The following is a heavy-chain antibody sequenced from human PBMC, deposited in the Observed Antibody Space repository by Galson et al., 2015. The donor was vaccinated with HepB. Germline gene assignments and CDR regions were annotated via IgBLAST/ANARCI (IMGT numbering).Heavy chain of an antibody. D-gene: IGHD3-16*01. J-gene: IGHJ4*02. CDR3: AKDLSWGFFDY. CDR1: GFTFRSYA. Sequence: SLRLSCAASGFTFRSYAMSWVRQAPGKGLEWVSAISGSGGSAHYADSVRGRFTISRDNSKNTLYLQMNSLRAEGTAVYYCAKDLSWGFFDYWGQGTLVTVSS. V-gene: IGHV3-23*01. CDR2: ISGSGGSA.